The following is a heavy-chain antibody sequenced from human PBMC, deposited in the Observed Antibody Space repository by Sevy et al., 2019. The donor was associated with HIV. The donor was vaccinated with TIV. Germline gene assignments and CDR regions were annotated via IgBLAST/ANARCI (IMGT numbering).Heavy chain of an antibody. CDR2: TRNKADSYTT. Sequence: GSLRLSCAASGFTFSDHYREWVRQAPGKGLEWVGRTRNKADSYTTEYAASVRGRFTISRDDSKNSLYLQMNSLKTEDTAVYYCATHAGIAAAGRVFDYWGQGTLVTVSS. J-gene: IGHJ4*02. CDR3: ATHAGIAAAGRVFDY. D-gene: IGHD6-13*01. V-gene: IGHV3-72*01. CDR1: GFTFSDHY.